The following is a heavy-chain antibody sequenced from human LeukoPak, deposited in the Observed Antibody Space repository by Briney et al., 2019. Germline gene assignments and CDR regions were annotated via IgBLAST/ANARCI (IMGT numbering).Heavy chain of an antibody. CDR2: IYYSGST. CDR1: GGSISSDC. J-gene: IGHJ5*02. Sequence: KPSETLSLTCTVSGGSISSDCWSWIRQPPGKGLEWIGYIYYSGSTNYNPSLKSRVTISVDTSKSQFSLKLSSVTAADTAVYYCARDRGYCSGGSCYRWFDPWGQGTLVTVSS. D-gene: IGHD2-15*01. V-gene: IGHV4-59*01. CDR3: ARDRGYCSGGSCYRWFDP.